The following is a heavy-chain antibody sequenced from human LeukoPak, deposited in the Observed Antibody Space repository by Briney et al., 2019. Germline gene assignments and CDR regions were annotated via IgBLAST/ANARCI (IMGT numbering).Heavy chain of an antibody. Sequence: GGSLRLSCVASGFTFSSYSINWVRQAPGKGLEWVSSISSSNTYIFYADSVKGRFTISRDNTKNSLYLQMNSLRAEDTAVYYCARGYGDFGYWGQGTLVTVSS. CDR1: GFTFSSYS. CDR2: ISSSNTYI. D-gene: IGHD4-17*01. CDR3: ARGYGDFGY. J-gene: IGHJ4*02. V-gene: IGHV3-21*01.